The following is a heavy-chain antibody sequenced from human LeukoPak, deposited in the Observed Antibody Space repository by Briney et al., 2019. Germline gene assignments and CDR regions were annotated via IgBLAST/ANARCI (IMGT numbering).Heavy chain of an antibody. CDR3: ASGKYYYYYMDV. Sequence: ASVKVSCKASGGTFSSYAISWVRQAPGQGLEWMGGIIPIFGTANYAQKFQGRVTITADKSTSTAYMELSSLISEDTAVYYYASGKYYYYYMDVWGKGTTVTVSS. V-gene: IGHV1-69*06. J-gene: IGHJ6*03. CDR2: IIPIFGTA. CDR1: GGTFSSYA.